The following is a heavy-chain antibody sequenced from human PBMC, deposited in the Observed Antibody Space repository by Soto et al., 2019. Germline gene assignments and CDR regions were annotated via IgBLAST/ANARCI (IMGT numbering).Heavy chain of an antibody. CDR3: ARPEFGGLNSFDP. Sequence: SVKVSCKASGGTFSSYAISWVRQAPGQGLEWMGGIIPIFGTANYAQKFQGRVTITADESTSTAYMELSSLRSEDTAVYYCARPEFGGLNSFDPWGQGTLVTVSS. V-gene: IGHV1-69*13. D-gene: IGHD2-15*01. J-gene: IGHJ5*02. CDR2: IIPIFGTA. CDR1: GGTFSSYA.